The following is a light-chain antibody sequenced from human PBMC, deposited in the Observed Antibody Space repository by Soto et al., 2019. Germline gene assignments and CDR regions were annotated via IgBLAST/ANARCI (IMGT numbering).Light chain of an antibody. CDR2: DAS. J-gene: IGKJ1*01. Sequence: DIQMTQSPSSLSASVGDRVTITCRASQSISNHLNWYQQKPGKDPKLLIYDASSLQSGVPSRFSGSGSGTEFTLTISSLQPDDFATYYCQQYNSYSWTFGQGTKVDI. CDR1: QSISNH. CDR3: QQYNSYSWT. V-gene: IGKV1-5*01.